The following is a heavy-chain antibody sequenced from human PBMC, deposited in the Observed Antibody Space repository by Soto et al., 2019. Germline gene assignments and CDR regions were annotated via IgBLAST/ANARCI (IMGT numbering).Heavy chain of an antibody. CDR3: AKDPHYDFWSDYGMDV. Sequence: GGSLRLSCAASGFTFDDYAMHWVRQAPGKGLEWVSGISWNSGSIGYADSVKGRFTVSRDNAKNSLYLQMNSLRAEDTALYYCAKDPHYDFWSDYGMDVWGQGTTVTVSS. CDR1: GFTFDDYA. CDR2: ISWNSGSI. J-gene: IGHJ6*02. V-gene: IGHV3-9*01. D-gene: IGHD3-3*01.